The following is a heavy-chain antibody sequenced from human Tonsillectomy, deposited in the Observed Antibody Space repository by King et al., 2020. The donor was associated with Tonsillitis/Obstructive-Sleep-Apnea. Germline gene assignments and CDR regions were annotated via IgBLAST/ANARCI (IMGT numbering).Heavy chain of an antibody. D-gene: IGHD2-2*02. CDR3: ASSVVVPAAIDYFDY. CDR1: GGSFSSYA. Sequence: QLVQSGAEVKKPGSSVKVSCKASGGSFSSYAISWVRQAPGQGLEWMGRIIPILGIANYAQKFQGRVTITADKSTSTAYMELSSLRSEDTAVYYCASSVVVPAAIDYFDYWGQGTQVTVSS. J-gene: IGHJ4*02. V-gene: IGHV1-69*04. CDR2: IIPILGIA.